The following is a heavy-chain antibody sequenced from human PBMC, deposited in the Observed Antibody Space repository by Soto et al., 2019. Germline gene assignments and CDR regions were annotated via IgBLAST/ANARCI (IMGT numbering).Heavy chain of an antibody. J-gene: IGHJ3*02. Sequence: SETLSLTCTVSGGSMSSSNWWNWVRQPPGKGLEWIGEAHHSGRTNYNPSLKSRVTISVDTSKNQFSLKLSSVTAADTAVYYCARARRIRGAPFGAFDIWGQGTMVTVSS. CDR1: GGSMSSSNW. CDR2: AHHSGRT. V-gene: IGHV4-4*02. CDR3: ARARRIRGAPFGAFDI. D-gene: IGHD3-10*01.